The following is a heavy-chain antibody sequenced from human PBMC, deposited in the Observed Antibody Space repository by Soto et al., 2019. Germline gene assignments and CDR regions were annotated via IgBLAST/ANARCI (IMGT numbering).Heavy chain of an antibody. CDR3: ARVVSGRDYGDSIDC. CDR2: IGGTGDNT. D-gene: IGHD4-17*01. CDR1: GFTFSTFV. Sequence: VGSVRLSCAASGFTFSTFVMSWVRQAPGKGLQWVSGIGGSGDNTYYAGEGLQWVSYIGGTGDNTYYADSVKGRFTISRDNSKNTLYLQMNSLRAEDTAVYYCARVVSGRDYGDSIDCWGRGTLVTVSS. J-gene: IGHJ4*02. V-gene: IGHV3-23*01.